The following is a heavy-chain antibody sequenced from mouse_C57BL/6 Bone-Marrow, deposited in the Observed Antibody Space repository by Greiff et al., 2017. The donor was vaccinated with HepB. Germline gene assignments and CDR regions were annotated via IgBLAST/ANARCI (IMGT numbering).Heavy chain of an antibody. CDR1: GYTFTSYT. CDR2: INPSSGYT. CDR3: ARCLLWGYLYYYAMDY. Sequence: QVQLQQSGAELARPGASVKMSCKASGYTFTSYTMHWVKQRPGQGLEWIGYINPSSGYTKYNQKFKDKATLTADKSSSTAYMQLSSLTSEDSAVYYCARCLLWGYLYYYAMDYWGQGTSVTVSS. D-gene: IGHD2-1*01. V-gene: IGHV1-4*01. J-gene: IGHJ4*01.